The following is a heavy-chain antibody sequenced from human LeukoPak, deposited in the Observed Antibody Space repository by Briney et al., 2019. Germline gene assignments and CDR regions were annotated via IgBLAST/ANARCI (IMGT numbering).Heavy chain of an antibody. D-gene: IGHD6-19*01. Sequence: GGSLRLSCAASGFTFSAYAMHWVRQAPGKGLEWVAATSYDGSNKYNADSVKGRFTISRDNSNSTLYLQMNSLRTEDTAVYYCARVVSSGWSLPLDYWGQGTLVTVSS. CDR1: GFTFSAYA. V-gene: IGHV3-30-3*01. CDR2: TSYDGSNK. CDR3: ARVVSSGWSLPLDY. J-gene: IGHJ4*02.